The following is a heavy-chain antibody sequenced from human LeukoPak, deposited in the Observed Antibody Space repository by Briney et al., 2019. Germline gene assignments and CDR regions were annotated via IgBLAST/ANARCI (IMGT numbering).Heavy chain of an antibody. CDR2: ISGSGGST. J-gene: IGHJ5*02. V-gene: IGHV3-23*01. Sequence: PGGSLRLSCAASGFTFSSYAMSWVRQAPGKGLEWVSAISGSGGSTYHADSVKGRFTISRDNSKNTLYLQMNSLRAEDTAVYYCAKDHHNWNYHWFDPWGQGTLVTVSS. D-gene: IGHD1-7*01. CDR3: AKDHHNWNYHWFDP. CDR1: GFTFSSYA.